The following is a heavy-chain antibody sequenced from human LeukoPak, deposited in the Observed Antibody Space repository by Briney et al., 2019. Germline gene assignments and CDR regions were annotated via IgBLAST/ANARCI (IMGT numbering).Heavy chain of an antibody. CDR3: ARRYYDILTGYYTLFDY. CDR2: INPNSGGT. CDR1: GYTFTGYY. D-gene: IGHD3-9*01. J-gene: IGHJ4*02. Sequence: GASVKVSCKASGYTFTGYYMHWVRQAPGQGLEWMGWINPNSGGTNYAQKFQGRVTMTRDTSISTAYMELSRLRSDDTAVYYCARRYYDILTGYYTLFDYWGQGTLVTVSS. V-gene: IGHV1-2*02.